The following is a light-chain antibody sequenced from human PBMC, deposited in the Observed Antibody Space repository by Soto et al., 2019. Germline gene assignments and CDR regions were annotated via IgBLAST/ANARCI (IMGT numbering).Light chain of an antibody. CDR2: AAS. Sequence: DIQVTQSPSSVSANVGDTVTIPCRASQDIRRWLAWYQQKPGKAPNLLISAASNLQSGVPSRFSGRGSGTDFTLTISSLQPEDSATYCSLQDINFPWTFGEGTMV. CDR1: QDIRRW. V-gene: IGKV1-12*01. CDR3: LQDINFPWT. J-gene: IGKJ1*01.